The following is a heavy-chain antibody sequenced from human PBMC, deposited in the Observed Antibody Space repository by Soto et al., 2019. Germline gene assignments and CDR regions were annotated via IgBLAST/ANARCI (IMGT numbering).Heavy chain of an antibody. CDR1: GFTFSSYW. Sequence: GGSLRLSCAASGFTFSSYWIHWVRQVPGKGLVWVSRINLDGSTTTYADSVKGRFTISRDNAKNTLYLQMNSLRAEDTAVYYCARGSHYYLIDPWGQGTLVTVSS. J-gene: IGHJ5*02. V-gene: IGHV3-74*01. CDR2: INLDGSTT. D-gene: IGHD3-3*01. CDR3: ARGSHYYLIDP.